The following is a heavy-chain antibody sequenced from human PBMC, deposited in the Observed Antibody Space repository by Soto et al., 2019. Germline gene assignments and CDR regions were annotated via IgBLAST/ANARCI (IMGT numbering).Heavy chain of an antibody. CDR3: ARVLSGYYYMDV. D-gene: IGHD3-10*01. CDR2: IYYSGST. CDR1: GGSISSYY. Sequence: SETLSLTCTVSGGSISSYYWSWIRQPPGKGLEWIGYIYYSGSTNYNPSLKSRVTISVDTSKNQFSLKLSSVTAADTAVYYCARVLSGYYYMDVWGKGTTVTGSS. J-gene: IGHJ6*03. V-gene: IGHV4-59*01.